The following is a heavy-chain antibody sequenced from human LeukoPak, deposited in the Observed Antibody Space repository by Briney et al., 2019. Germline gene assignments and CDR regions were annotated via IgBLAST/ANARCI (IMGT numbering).Heavy chain of an antibody. Sequence: ASVKVSCKASGYTFTDYYMHWVRQAPGQGLEWMGWINPNSGDTNYAQKFQGRVTMTRDTSINTAYIQLSRLRSDDTAMYYCARDWGYSGSYYDAFDIWGQGTMFTVSS. D-gene: IGHD1-26*01. V-gene: IGHV1-2*02. J-gene: IGHJ3*02. CDR2: INPNSGDT. CDR1: GYTFTDYY. CDR3: ARDWGYSGSYYDAFDI.